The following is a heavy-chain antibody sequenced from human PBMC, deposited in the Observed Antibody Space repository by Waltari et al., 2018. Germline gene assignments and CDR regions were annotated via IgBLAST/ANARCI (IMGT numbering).Heavy chain of an antibody. CDR1: GYSISSGYY. D-gene: IGHD1-26*01. Sequence: QVQLQESGPGLVKPSETLSLTCAVSGYSISSGYYLGWIRQPPGKGLEWIGSIYHSGSTYYNPSLKSRVTISVDTSKNQFSLKLSSVTAADTAVYYCASRVAYSGSYHFDYWGQGTLVTVSS. V-gene: IGHV4-38-2*01. CDR2: IYHSGST. J-gene: IGHJ4*02. CDR3: ASRVAYSGSYHFDY.